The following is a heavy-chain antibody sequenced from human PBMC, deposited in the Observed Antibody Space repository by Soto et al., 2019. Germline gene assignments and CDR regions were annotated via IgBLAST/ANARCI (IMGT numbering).Heavy chain of an antibody. CDR1: VFTFSSYG. CDR2: ISYDGSNK. J-gene: IGHJ6*02. Sequence: PGGSLRLSCAASVFTFSSYGMHWVRQAPGKGLEWVAVISYDGSNKYYADSVKGRFTISRDNSKNTLYLQMNSLRAEDTAVYYCAKDSYGPPYYYYGMDVWGQGTTVTVSS. CDR3: AKDSYGPPYYYYGMDV. V-gene: IGHV3-30*18. D-gene: IGHD5-18*01.